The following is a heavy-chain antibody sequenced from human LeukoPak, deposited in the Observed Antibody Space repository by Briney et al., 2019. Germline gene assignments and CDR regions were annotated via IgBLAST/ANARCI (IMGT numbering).Heavy chain of an antibody. Sequence: ASVKVSCKTSGYTFTGYHMYWVRQAPGQGLEWMGWINPISGGTNYAQKFQGRVTMTRDTSISTAYMELSRLTSDDTAVYYCSRGGIYSRGCYPEYFHHWGQGTLVTVSS. V-gene: IGHV1-2*02. CDR2: INPISGGT. CDR1: GYTFTGYH. CDR3: SRGGIYSRGCYPEYFHH. D-gene: IGHD6-19*01. J-gene: IGHJ1*01.